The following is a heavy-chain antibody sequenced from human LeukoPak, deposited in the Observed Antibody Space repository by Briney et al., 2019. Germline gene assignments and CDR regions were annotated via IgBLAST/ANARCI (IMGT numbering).Heavy chain of an antibody. CDR1: GYTFTGYY. CDR3: ARGRFRYYYYMDV. CDR2: INPNSGGT. D-gene: IGHD3-10*01. V-gene: IGHV1-2*02. Sequence: ASVKVSCKASGYTFTGYYMHWVRQAPGQGLEWMGWINPNSGGTNSAQKFQGRVTMTTDTSTSTAYMELRSLRSDDTAVYYCARGRFRYYYYMDVWGKGTTVTVSS. J-gene: IGHJ6*03.